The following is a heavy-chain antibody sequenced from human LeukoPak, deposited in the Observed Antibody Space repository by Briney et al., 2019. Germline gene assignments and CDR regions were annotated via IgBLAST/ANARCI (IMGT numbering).Heavy chain of an antibody. V-gene: IGHV3-11*01. CDR3: ARDRSYYDSSNYDQRLDY. Sequence: GGSLRLSCAASGFTFSDYYMSWIRQAPGKGLEWVSYISTSGSTIYYADSVKGRFTISRDNAKNSLYLQMNSLRAEDTAVYYCARDRSYYDSSNYDQRLDYWGQGTLVTVSS. CDR2: ISTSGSTI. J-gene: IGHJ4*02. D-gene: IGHD3-22*01. CDR1: GFTFSDYY.